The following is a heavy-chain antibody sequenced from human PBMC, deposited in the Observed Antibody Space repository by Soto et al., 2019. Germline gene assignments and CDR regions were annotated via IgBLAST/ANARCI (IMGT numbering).Heavy chain of an antibody. J-gene: IGHJ4*02. V-gene: IGHV3-66*01. CDR1: GFTVSSNY. D-gene: IGHD6-25*01. CDR3: ARDSSGSGYDY. Sequence: PGGSLRLSCAASGFTVSSNYMSWVRQAPGKGLEWVSVIYSGGSTYYADPVKGRFTISRDNSKNTLYLQMNSLRAEDTAVYYCARDSSGSGYDYWGQGTLVTVSS. CDR2: IYSGGST.